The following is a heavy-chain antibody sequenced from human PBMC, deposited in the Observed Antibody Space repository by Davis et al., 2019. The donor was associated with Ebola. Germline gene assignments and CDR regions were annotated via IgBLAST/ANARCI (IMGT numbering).Heavy chain of an antibody. V-gene: IGHV3-23*01. Sequence: GESLKISCVASGFTFSTYAMNWVRQAPGKGLEWVSVISDNGGSPNYADSVKGRFTISRDNSENTLYLQMNSLRVEDTAVYFCAKSFGGYDFWSGYHRYYYYYYAMDVWGQGTAVTVSS. CDR1: GFTFSTYA. CDR3: AKSFGGYDFWSGYHRYYYYYYAMDV. CDR2: ISDNGGSP. D-gene: IGHD3-3*01. J-gene: IGHJ6*02.